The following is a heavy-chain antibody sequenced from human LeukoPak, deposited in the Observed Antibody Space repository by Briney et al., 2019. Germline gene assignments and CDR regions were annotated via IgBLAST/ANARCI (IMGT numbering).Heavy chain of an antibody. D-gene: IGHD3/OR15-3a*01. CDR3: ARERDYYFDY. CDR2: IYSGGST. J-gene: IGHJ4*02. CDR1: GFTVSSNY. Sequence: PGGSLRLSCAASGFTVSSNYMSWVRQAPGKGLEWVSVIYSGGSTFYADSVKGRFTISRDNSKNTLYLQMNSLRAEDTAVYYCARERDYYFDYWGQGTLVTVSS. V-gene: IGHV3-66*01.